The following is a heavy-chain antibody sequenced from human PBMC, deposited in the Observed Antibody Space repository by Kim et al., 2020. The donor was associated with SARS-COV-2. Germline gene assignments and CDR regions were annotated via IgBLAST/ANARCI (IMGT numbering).Heavy chain of an antibody. J-gene: IGHJ4*02. CDR2: INPNSGGT. CDR1: GYTFTGYY. Sequence: ASVKVSCKASGYTFTGYYMHWVRQAPGQGLEWMGRINPNSGGTNYAQKFQGRVTMTRDTSISTAYMELSRLRSDDTAVYYCARASVATIRPFDYWGQGTLVTVSS. V-gene: IGHV1-2*06. CDR3: ARASVATIRPFDY. D-gene: IGHD5-12*01.